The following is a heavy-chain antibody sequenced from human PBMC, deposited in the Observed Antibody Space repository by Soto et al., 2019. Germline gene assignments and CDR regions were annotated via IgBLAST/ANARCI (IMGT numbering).Heavy chain of an antibody. CDR3: AGDTAMASAMGY. Sequence: ASVKVSCKASGYTVTSYTMHWVRQAPGQRLEWMGRINAGIGHTKYSQKFQDRVTITRDTSASTAYMELSSLRSEDTAVYYCAGDTAMASAMGYWGQGTLVTVS. CDR2: INAGIGHT. V-gene: IGHV1-3*01. CDR1: GYTVTSYT. D-gene: IGHD5-18*01. J-gene: IGHJ4*02.